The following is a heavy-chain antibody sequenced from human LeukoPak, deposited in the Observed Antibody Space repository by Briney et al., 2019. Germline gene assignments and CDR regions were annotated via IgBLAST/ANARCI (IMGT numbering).Heavy chain of an antibody. CDR3: ARQIGYCSGGSCYSYFDY. V-gene: IGHV4-38-2*01. CDR2: IYHSGST. Sequence: KPLETLSLTCAVSGYSISSGYYWGWIRQPPGKGLEWIGSIYHSGSTYYNPSLKSRVTISVDTSKNQFSLKLSSVTAADTAVYYCARQIGYCSGGSCYSYFDYWGQGTLVTVSS. D-gene: IGHD2-15*01. CDR1: GYSISSGYY. J-gene: IGHJ4*02.